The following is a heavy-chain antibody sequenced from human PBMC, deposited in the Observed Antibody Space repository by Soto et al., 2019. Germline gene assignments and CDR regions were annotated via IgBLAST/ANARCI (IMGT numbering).Heavy chain of an antibody. CDR3: ARGGGLLWFGELSGDDAFDI. J-gene: IGHJ3*02. V-gene: IGHV3-66*01. CDR1: GFTVSSNY. CDR2: IYSGGST. Sequence: PGGSLRLSCAASGFTVSSNYMSWVRQAPGKGLEWVSVIYSGGSTYYADSVKGRFTISGDNSKNTLYLQMNSLRAEDTAVYYCARGGGLLWFGELSGDDAFDIWGQGTMVTVSS. D-gene: IGHD3-10*01.